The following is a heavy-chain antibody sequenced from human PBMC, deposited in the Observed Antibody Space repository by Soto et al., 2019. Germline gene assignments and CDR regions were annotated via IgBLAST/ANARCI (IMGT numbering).Heavy chain of an antibody. J-gene: IGHJ6*02. CDR3: ARMESLTYHNTRVTHCDV. D-gene: IGHD4-17*01. CDR2: IIPVCKEA. Sequence: QVQLVQSGAEVKTPGSSVRVSCKVSGGTFGSHTFTWVRQDPGQGLEWMGEIIPVCKEANYSQRFQDRVTSNNDRSATNVHVELMRLTSAYTSKYSCARMESLTYHNTRVTHCDVWC. CDR1: GGTFGSHT. V-gene: IGHV1-69*06.